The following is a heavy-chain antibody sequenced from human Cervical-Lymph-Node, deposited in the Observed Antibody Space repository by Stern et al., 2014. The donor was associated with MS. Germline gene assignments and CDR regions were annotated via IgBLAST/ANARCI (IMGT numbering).Heavy chain of an antibody. V-gene: IGHV1-46*01. CDR1: GYTFTNYY. D-gene: IGHD5-24*01. CDR3: ARNKGGRDGYNSPLNHYYAMDF. CDR2: INASGGSS. J-gene: IGHJ6*02. Sequence: QVQLVQSGAEVKKPGASVKVSCKASGYTFTNYYMHWVRQAPGQGLQWMGVINASGGSSRYEQRFQGRVTMTRDTSTSTVYMELSSLRSEDTAVYFCARNKGGRDGYNSPLNHYYAMDFWGQGTTVTVSS.